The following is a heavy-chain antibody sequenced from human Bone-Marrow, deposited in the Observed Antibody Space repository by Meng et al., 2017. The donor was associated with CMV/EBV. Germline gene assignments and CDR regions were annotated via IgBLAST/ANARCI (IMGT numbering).Heavy chain of an antibody. V-gene: IGHV1-69*10. CDR2: IIPIIGRG. J-gene: IGHJ4*02. CDR1: GGTFSNYE. D-gene: IGHD2-2*01. CDR3: AREIGFVVVPAATPEDPYFDY. Sequence: SGKVSGKASGGTFSNYEINWVRQAPGQGLEWVGGIIPIIGRGKYAQKFQGRVTITADKSASTAYMELSSLRFDDTAVYYCAREIGFVVVPAATPEDPYFDYWGQGTLVTVSS.